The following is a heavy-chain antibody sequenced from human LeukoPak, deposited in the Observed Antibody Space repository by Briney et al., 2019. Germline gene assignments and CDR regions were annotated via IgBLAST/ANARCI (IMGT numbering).Heavy chain of an antibody. CDR1: GYTFTSYG. CDR3: ARGFPRYYYDSSGYYYFDY. V-gene: IGHV1-18*01. D-gene: IGHD3-22*01. Sequence: ASVKVSCKASGYTFTSYGISWVRQAPGQGLEWMGWISAYNGNTNYAQKLQGRVTMTTDTSTSKAYMELRSLRSDDTAVYYCARGFPRYYYDSSGYYYFDYWGQGTLVTVSS. CDR2: ISAYNGNT. J-gene: IGHJ4*02.